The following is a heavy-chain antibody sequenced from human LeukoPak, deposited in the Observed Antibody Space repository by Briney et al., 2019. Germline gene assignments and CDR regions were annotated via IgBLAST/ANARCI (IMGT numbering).Heavy chain of an antibody. CDR3: AGMDHFDY. CDR1: GVTLSNDG. V-gene: IGHV3-7*01. CDR2: IKHDGNEK. J-gene: IGHJ4*02. D-gene: IGHD1-14*01. Sequence: GGSLRLSCAASGVTLSNDGKSWVRQAPGKGLEWVANIKHDGNEKYYVDSVKGRFTISRDNAKNSLYLEMNSLRADDTAVYYCAGMDHFDYWGQGTLVTVSS.